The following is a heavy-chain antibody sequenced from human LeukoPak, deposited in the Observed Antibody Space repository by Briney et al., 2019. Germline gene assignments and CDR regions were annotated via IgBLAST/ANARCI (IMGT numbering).Heavy chain of an antibody. CDR2: FSGSGGTT. D-gene: IGHD2-8*01. Sequence: GGSLRLSCAASGFTFSSYAMNWVRQAPGRGLEWVSGFSGSGGTTYYADSVKGRFTISRDNSKNTLYLQMNSLRAEDTAVYYCANGNRCTSPNCLGYYYFYMDVWGKGTTVTVS. J-gene: IGHJ6*03. V-gene: IGHV3-23*01. CDR3: ANGNRCTSPNCLGYYYFYMDV. CDR1: GFTFSSYA.